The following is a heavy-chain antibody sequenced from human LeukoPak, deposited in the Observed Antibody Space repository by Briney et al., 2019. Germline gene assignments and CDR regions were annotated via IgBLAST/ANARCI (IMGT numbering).Heavy chain of an antibody. CDR3: ARKSYSNFDY. J-gene: IGHJ4*02. CDR1: GFTFSSSE. D-gene: IGHD4-11*01. V-gene: IGHV3-48*03. CDR2: ISSSGSTI. Sequence: GGSLRLSCAASGFTFSSSEMNWVRQAPGKGLEWVSYISSSGSTIYYADSVKGRFTISRDNAKNSLYLQMNSLRADDTAVYYCARKSYSNFDYWGQGTLVTVSS.